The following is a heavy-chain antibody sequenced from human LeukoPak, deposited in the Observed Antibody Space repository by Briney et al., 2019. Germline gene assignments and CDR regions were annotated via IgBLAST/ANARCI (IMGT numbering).Heavy chain of an antibody. Sequence: SETLSLTCAVYGGSFSGYYWSWIRQPPGKGLEWIGEINHSGSTNYNPSLKSRVTISVDTSKNQFSLKLSSVTAADTVVYYCARASWIIRGYFDYWGQGTLVTVSS. CDR1: GGSFSGYY. V-gene: IGHV4-34*01. J-gene: IGHJ4*02. CDR3: ARASWIIRGYFDY. CDR2: INHSGST. D-gene: IGHD2-2*03.